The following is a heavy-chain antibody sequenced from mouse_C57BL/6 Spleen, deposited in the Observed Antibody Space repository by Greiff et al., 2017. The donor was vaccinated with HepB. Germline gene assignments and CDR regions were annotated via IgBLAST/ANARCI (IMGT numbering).Heavy chain of an antibody. V-gene: IGHV1-39*01. CDR3: ARKGDSSGYAWFAY. J-gene: IGHJ3*01. CDR1: GYSFTDYN. D-gene: IGHD3-2*02. CDR2: ITPNYGTT. Sequence: VQLQQSGPELVKPGASVKISCKASGYSFTDYNMNWVKQSNGKSLEWIGVITPNYGTTSYNQKFKGKATLTVDKSSSTAYMQLNSLTSEDSAVYYCARKGDSSGYAWFAYWGQGTLVTVSA.